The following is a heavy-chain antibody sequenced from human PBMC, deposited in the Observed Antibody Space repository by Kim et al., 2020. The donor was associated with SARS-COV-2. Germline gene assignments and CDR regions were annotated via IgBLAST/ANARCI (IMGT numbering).Heavy chain of an antibody. J-gene: IGHJ6*02. CDR3: ARATFIAAAGTGDYYYYDGMDV. Sequence: SETLSLTCTVSGGSISSGSYYWSWIRQPAGKGLEWIGRIYTTGSNNYNPSLKSRVTISVDTSKNQFSLKLSFVTAAATAVYYCARATFIAAAGTGDYYYYDGMDVWAQGTTHSLSS. V-gene: IGHV4-61*02. CDR1: GGSISSGSYY. D-gene: IGHD6-13*01. CDR2: IYTTGSN.